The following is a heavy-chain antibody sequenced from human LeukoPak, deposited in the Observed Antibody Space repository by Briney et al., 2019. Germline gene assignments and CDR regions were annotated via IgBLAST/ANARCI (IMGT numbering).Heavy chain of an antibody. CDR3: AKDQGIAAAGLDY. CDR1: GFTFSDHY. D-gene: IGHD6-13*01. CDR2: SRNKANSYTT. V-gene: IGHV3-72*01. Sequence: GGSLRLSCAASGFTFSDHYMDWVRQAPGKGLEWVGRSRNKANSYTTEHAASVKGRFTISRDNSKNTLYLQMNSLRAEDTAVYYCAKDQGIAAAGLDYWGQGTLVTVSS. J-gene: IGHJ4*02.